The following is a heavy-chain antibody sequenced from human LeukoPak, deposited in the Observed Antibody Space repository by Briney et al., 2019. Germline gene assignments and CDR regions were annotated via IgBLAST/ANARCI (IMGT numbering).Heavy chain of an antibody. Sequence: GGSLRLSCAASGFTFSSYAMHWVRQAPGKGLEWVAVISYDGSNKYYADSVKGRFTISRDNSKNTLYLQMNSLRAEDTAVYYCARGPQNYYGSGSYYNGGDYWGQGTLVTVSS. J-gene: IGHJ4*02. CDR3: ARGPQNYYGSGSYYNGGDY. V-gene: IGHV3-30-3*01. CDR1: GFTFSSYA. D-gene: IGHD3-10*01. CDR2: ISYDGSNK.